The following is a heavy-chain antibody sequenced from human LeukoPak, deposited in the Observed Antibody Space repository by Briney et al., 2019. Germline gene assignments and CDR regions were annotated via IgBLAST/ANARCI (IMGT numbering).Heavy chain of an antibody. J-gene: IGHJ4*02. V-gene: IGHV3-30*04. CDR2: ISYDGSSK. Sequence: GRSLRLSCAASGFTFSSYAMHWVRQAPGKGQEWVAVISYDGSSKSYADSVKGRFTISRDNSKSTLYLQMNSLRAEDTAVYYCAREYDYDILTGYYDYWGQGTLVTVSS. CDR1: GFTFSSYA. CDR3: AREYDYDILTGYYDY. D-gene: IGHD3-9*01.